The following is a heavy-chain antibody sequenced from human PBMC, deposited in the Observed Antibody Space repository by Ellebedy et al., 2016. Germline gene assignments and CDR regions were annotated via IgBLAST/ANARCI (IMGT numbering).Heavy chain of an antibody. CDR2: ISTSGDSR. J-gene: IGHJ4*02. D-gene: IGHD3-3*01. CDR3: ARDLRFSEDS. V-gene: IGHV3-23*01. Sequence: GGSLRLXXAASGFTFSNYAMSWVRQAPGKGLEWVSTISTSGDSRYYADSVKGRFTISRDNSKNSLYLQMNSLRAEDTAVYYCARDLRFSEDSWGQGTLVTVSS. CDR1: GFTFSNYA.